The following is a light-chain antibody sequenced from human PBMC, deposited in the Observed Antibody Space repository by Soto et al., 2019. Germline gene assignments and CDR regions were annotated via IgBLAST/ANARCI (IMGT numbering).Light chain of an antibody. J-gene: IGKJ2*01. CDR3: QQYDKLPYT. CDR1: QDISNY. V-gene: IGKV1-33*01. Sequence: DIPMTQSPSSLSASVGDRVTITCQASQDISNYLNWYQQKPGKAPKLLIYDASNLETGVPSRFSGSGSGTDFTFTIRSLQPEDIATYYCQQYDKLPYTFGQGTKLEIK. CDR2: DAS.